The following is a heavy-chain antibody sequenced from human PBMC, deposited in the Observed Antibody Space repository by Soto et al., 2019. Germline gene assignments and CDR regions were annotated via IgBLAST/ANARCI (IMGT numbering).Heavy chain of an antibody. D-gene: IGHD3-22*01. CDR1: GFTLTNAW. V-gene: IGHV3-15*07. CDR2: IKSKTDGATK. CDR3: TTSNYYESWTFHQATFDY. Sequence: EVHLLESGGGVVKPGGSLRLSCAASGFTLTNAWMTWIRQVPGKGLEWFARIKSKTDGATKDHAEHVKGRFNISRDDSKNTLYLDPNSLKTEDTALYYCTTSNYYESWTFHQATFDYWGPGTLVTVSS. J-gene: IGHJ4*02.